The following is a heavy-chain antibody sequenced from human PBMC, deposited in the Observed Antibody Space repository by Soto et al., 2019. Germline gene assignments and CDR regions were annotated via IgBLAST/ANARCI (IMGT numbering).Heavy chain of an antibody. Sequence: QVQLQESGPGLVKPAETLSLTCTVSGGSVSSGGYYWSWIRQPPGKGPEWIGYIFDRGSTNYNPSLKSRVTISVDTSKNQFSLKLSSVTAADTAMYYCARFLFAASGNNWFDPWGQGTLVTVSS. J-gene: IGHJ5*02. D-gene: IGHD3-10*01. CDR2: IFDRGST. CDR1: GGSVSSGGYY. CDR3: ARFLFAASGNNWFDP. V-gene: IGHV4-61*08.